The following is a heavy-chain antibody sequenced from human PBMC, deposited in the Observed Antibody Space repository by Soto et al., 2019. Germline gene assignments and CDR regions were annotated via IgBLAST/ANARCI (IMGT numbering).Heavy chain of an antibody. V-gene: IGHV3-15*01. Sequence: GGSLRLSCAASGFTFSNAWMSWVRQAPGKGLEWVGRIKSKTDGGTTDYAAPVKGRFTISRDDSKKTLYLQMNSLKTEDTAVYYCTTAYGITMVRGVMGTSRYYMDVWGKGTTVTVSS. CDR3: TTAYGITMVRGVMGTSRYYMDV. CDR2: IKSKTDGGTT. CDR1: GFTFSNAW. J-gene: IGHJ6*03. D-gene: IGHD3-10*01.